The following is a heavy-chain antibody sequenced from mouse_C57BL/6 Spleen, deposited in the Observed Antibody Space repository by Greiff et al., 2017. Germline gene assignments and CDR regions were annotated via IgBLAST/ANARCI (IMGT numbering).Heavy chain of an antibody. J-gene: IGHJ2*01. V-gene: IGHV1-82*01. CDR3: ARWDIRNFFDY. D-gene: IGHD4-1*01. CDR2: IYPGDGDT. CDR1: GYAFSSSW. Sequence: VQLQQSGPELVKPGASVKISCKASGYAFSSSWMNWVKQRPGKGLEWIGRIYPGDGDTNYNGKFKGKATLTADKSSSTAYMQLSSLTSEDSAVYFCARWDIRNFFDYWGQGTTLTVSS.